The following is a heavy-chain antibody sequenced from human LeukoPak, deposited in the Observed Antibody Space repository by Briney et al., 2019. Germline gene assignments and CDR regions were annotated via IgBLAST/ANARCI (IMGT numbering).Heavy chain of an antibody. D-gene: IGHD1-26*01. CDR2: IYSGGST. CDR3: ARGPQGKSGSPPYYFDY. Sequence: GGSLRLSCAASGFTVSGNYMNWVHQAPGKGLEWVSVIYSGGSTYYTDSVKGRFTISRDNSKNTLYLQMNSLRAEDTAVYYCARGPQGKSGSPPYYFDYWGQGTLVTVSS. CDR1: GFTVSGNY. V-gene: IGHV3-66*01. J-gene: IGHJ4*02.